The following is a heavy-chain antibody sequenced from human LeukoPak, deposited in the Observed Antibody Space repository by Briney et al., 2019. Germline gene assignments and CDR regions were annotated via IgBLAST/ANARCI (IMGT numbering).Heavy chain of an antibody. CDR2: ISTTSSYI. CDR1: GFTFNTYT. D-gene: IGHD3-22*01. CDR3: ARGAIYDSSGYRFFDY. Sequence: GGSLRLSCAASGFTFNTYTMNWVRQAPGKGLEWVLSISTTSSYINYADSVKGRFTISRDSAKNSLYLQMNSLRAEDTAVYYCARGAIYDSSGYRFFDYWGQGTLVTVSS. J-gene: IGHJ4*02. V-gene: IGHV3-21*06.